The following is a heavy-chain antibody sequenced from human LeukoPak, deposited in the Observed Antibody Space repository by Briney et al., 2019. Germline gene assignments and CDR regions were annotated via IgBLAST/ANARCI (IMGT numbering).Heavy chain of an antibody. Sequence: GGSLRLSCAASGFTFSSYAMSWVRQAPGKGLEWVSAISGSGGSTYYADSVKGRFTISRDNSKNTLYLQMNSLRAEDTALYYCAKDKATYFYDSTGYSLPDYWGQGTLVTVSS. J-gene: IGHJ4*02. CDR3: AKDKATYFYDSTGYSLPDY. V-gene: IGHV3-23*01. CDR1: GFTFSSYA. CDR2: ISGSGGST. D-gene: IGHD3-22*01.